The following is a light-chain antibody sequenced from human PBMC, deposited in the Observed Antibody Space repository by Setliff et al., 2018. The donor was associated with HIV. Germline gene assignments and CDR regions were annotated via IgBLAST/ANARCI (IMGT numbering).Light chain of an antibody. CDR2: DVN. V-gene: IGLV2-11*01. Sequence: QSALTQPRSVPGSPGQSVTFSCTGSSSDVGAYNFVSWYQQHPGKAPKLIIYDVNKRPSGVPDRFSGSKSGDTASLTISGLQSEDEADYYCCSYAGTDTEIFGTGTKVTVL. CDR1: SSDVGAYNF. CDR3: CSYAGTDTEI. J-gene: IGLJ1*01.